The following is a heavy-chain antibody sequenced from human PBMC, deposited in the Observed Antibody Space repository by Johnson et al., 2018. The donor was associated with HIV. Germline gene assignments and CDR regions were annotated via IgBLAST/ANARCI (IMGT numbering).Heavy chain of an antibody. CDR3: ARDRVGSGRPKAVDL. Sequence: QEKLVESGGGVVQPGMSLRLSCAASGFIFSDYAMHWVRLAPGKGLEWVAVTSYDEIKKNYADSVKGRFTISRDNSKNTLYLQMNSRRIEDTAVYYCARDRVGSGRPKAVDLWCQGTMVTVSS. D-gene: IGHD3-10*01. CDR2: TSYDEIKK. J-gene: IGHJ3*01. V-gene: IGHV3-30*04. CDR1: GFIFSDYA.